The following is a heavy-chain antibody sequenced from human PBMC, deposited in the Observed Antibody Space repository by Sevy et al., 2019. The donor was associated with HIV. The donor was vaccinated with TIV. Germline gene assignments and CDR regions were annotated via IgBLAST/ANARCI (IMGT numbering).Heavy chain of an antibody. CDR2: IYPSGST. D-gene: IGHD4-4*01. CDR3: ARVRTVAGVNGAGWFDP. V-gene: IGHV4-61*02. J-gene: IGHJ5*02. CDR1: GGSISSGGYY. Sequence: SETQSLTCTVSGGSISSGGYYWSWIRQPAGEGLEWIGRIYPSGSTNYRPSLKSRVTMSVVTSKNQFSLELSSVTAADTAVYYCARVRTVAGVNGAGWFDPWGQGTLVTVSS.